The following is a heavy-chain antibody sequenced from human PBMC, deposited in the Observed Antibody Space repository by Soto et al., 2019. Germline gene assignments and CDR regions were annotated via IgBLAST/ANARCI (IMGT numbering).Heavy chain of an antibody. V-gene: IGHV3-11*06. CDR3: ARTYRSGWHGAFDI. J-gene: IGHJ3*02. Sequence: VGSLRLSCASSVFTFSDYYMSWIRHSPGKWLEWVSYISSSSSYTNYADSVKGRFTISRDNAKNSLYLQMNSLRAEDTAVYYCARTYRSGWHGAFDIGGHGTMVT. CDR1: VFTFSDYY. CDR2: ISSSSSYT. D-gene: IGHD6-19*01.